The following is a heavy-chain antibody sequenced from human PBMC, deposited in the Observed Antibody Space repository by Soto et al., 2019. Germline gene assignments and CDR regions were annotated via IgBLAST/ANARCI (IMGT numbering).Heavy chain of an antibody. V-gene: IGHV3-30*18. Sequence: VQLVESGGGVVQPGRSLRLSCAASGFTFSSYGMHWVRQAPGKGLEWVAVISYDGSNKYYADSVKGRFTISRDNSKNTLYLQMNSLRAEDTAVYYCAKAAQEYYYGSGSYYVWYFDLWGRGTLVTVSS. CDR1: GFTFSSYG. CDR3: AKAAQEYYYGSGSYYVWYFDL. CDR2: ISYDGSNK. J-gene: IGHJ2*01. D-gene: IGHD3-10*01.